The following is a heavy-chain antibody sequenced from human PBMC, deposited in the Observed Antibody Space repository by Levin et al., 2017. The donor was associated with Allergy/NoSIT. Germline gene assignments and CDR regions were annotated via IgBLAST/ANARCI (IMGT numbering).Heavy chain of an antibody. J-gene: IGHJ6*03. CDR1: GFTFRSYA. V-gene: IGHV3-23*01. D-gene: IGHD2-21*01. Sequence: GESLKISCAASGFTFRSYAMTWVRRAPGKGLEWVSLIRGSGGGTYYADSVKGRVTISRDNSKSTLYLQMNSLRAEDTAVYYCAKNGEVRTKYYYYMDVWGKGTTVTVSS. CDR2: IRGSGGGT. CDR3: AKNGEVRTKYYYYMDV.